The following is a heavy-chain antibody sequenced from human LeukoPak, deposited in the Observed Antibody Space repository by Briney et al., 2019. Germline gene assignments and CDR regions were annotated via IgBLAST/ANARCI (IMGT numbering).Heavy chain of an antibody. CDR3: AEAAAAGTNPFDY. CDR1: GFTFSSYA. V-gene: IGHV3-23*01. Sequence: PGGSLRLSCAASGFTFSSYAMSWVRQAPGKGLEWVSAISGSGDSTYYADSVKGRFTISRDNSKNTLYLQMNSLRAEDTAVYYCAEAAAAGTNPFDYWGQGTLVTVSS. D-gene: IGHD6-13*01. J-gene: IGHJ4*02. CDR2: ISGSGDST.